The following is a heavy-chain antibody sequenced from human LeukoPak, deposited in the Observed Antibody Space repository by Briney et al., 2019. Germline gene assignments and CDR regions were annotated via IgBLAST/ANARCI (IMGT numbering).Heavy chain of an antibody. V-gene: IGHV1-3*01. CDR1: GYTFTSYA. CDR3: ARTYSGSYPSPFDY. J-gene: IGHJ4*01. D-gene: IGHD1-26*01. Sequence: ASVKVSCKASGYTFTSYAMHWVRQAPGQRLEWMGWINAGNGNTKYSQKLQGRVTMTTDTSTSTAYMELRSLRSDDTAVYYCARTYSGSYPSPFDYWGQGTLVTVSS. CDR2: INAGNGNT.